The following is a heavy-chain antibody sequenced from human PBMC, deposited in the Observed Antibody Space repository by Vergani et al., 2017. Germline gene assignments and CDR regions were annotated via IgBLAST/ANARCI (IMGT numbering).Heavy chain of an antibody. V-gene: IGHV3-23*01. Sequence: QLLESGGGLIQPGGSLRLSFAASGFTFNSYAMTWVRQAPGKGLEWVSGINNNGGSTYYADSVKGRFTISRDNSKNTLFLQMTDLGAEYTATYYCAKVCGSTSCPYGGGAFDVWGHGTMVTVSS. J-gene: IGHJ3*01. CDR1: GFTFNSYA. CDR3: AKVCGSTSCPYGGGAFDV. CDR2: INNNGGST. D-gene: IGHD2-2*01.